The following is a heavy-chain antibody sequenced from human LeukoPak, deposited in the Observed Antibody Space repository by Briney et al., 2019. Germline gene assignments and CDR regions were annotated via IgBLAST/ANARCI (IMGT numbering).Heavy chain of an antibody. CDR1: GVSLNSFY. CDR3: ARHVSGIYGSRGDLDY. V-gene: IGHV4-59*08. J-gene: IGHJ4*02. D-gene: IGHD3-10*01. Sequence: SETLSLTCSVSGVSLNSFYWSWLRQPPGKALEWIGYIHSNGGTNYNPSLKSRVTMSVDTSNKQFSLKLNSVTAADTAVYYCARHVSGIYGSRGDLDYWGQGTLVTVSS. CDR2: IHSNGGT.